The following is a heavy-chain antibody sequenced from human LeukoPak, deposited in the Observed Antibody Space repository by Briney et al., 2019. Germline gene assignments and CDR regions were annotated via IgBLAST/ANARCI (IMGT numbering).Heavy chain of an antibody. CDR3: ASRGTMAGYSLDY. CDR2: ISSSSSYI. V-gene: IGHV3-21*01. J-gene: IGHJ4*02. Sequence: GGSLRLSCAASGFTFSSYSMNWVRQAPGKGLEWVSSISSSSSYIYYADSVKGRFTISRDNAKNSLYLQMNSLRAEDTAVYYCASRGTMAGYSLDYWGQGTLVTVSS. CDR1: GFTFSSYS. D-gene: IGHD3-9*01.